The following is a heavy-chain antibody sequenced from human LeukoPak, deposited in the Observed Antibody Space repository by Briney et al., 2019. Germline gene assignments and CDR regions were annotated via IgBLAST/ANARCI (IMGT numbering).Heavy chain of an antibody. V-gene: IGHV4-30-4*01. J-gene: IGHJ4*02. Sequence: SETLSLTCTVSVGSISSGDYYWSWIRQSPGKGLEWIGYIYYSGSTYYNPSLKSRVTISVDTSKNQFSLKLSSVTAADTAVYYCARTFDYPNQYFDYWGQGTLVTVSS. CDR1: VGSISSGDYY. CDR2: IYYSGST. D-gene: IGHD3-16*01. CDR3: ARTFDYPNQYFDY.